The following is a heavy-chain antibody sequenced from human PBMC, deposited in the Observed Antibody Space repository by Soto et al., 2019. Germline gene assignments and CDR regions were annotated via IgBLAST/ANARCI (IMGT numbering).Heavy chain of an antibody. V-gene: IGHV3-21*01. D-gene: IGHD3-16*01. CDR3: ARLKPLRIFDGDYYGMDV. CDR2: ISSSGTYI. Sequence: EVQLVESGGGLVKPGGSLRLSCAASGFSFSIYTMNWVRQAPGKGLEWVSSISSSGTYIYYADSVKGRFTISRDNAKNSLYLQMNSLRADDTAVYYCARLKPLRIFDGDYYGMDVWGQGTTVTVSS. CDR1: GFSFSIYT. J-gene: IGHJ6*02.